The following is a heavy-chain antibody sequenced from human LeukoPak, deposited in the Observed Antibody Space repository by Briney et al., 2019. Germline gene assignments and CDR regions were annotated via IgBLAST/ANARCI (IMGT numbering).Heavy chain of an antibody. V-gene: IGHV4-4*07. CDR3: ARDHCSGGSCYPGWFDP. J-gene: IGHJ5*02. CDR2: IYTSGST. CDR1: GGSISSYY. Sequence: TSETLSLTCTVSGGSISSYYWSWIRQPAGKGLEWIGRIYTSGSTNYNPSLKSRVTMSVDTSKNQFSLKLSSVTAADTAVYYCARDHCSGGSCYPGWFDPWGQGTLVTVSS. D-gene: IGHD2-15*01.